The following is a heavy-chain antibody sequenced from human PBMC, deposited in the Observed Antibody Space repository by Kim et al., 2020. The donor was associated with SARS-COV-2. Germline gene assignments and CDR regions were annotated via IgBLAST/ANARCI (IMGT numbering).Heavy chain of an antibody. D-gene: IGHD4-17*01. Sequence: SETLSLTCTVSGGSISSSSYYWGWIRQPPGKGLEWIGSIYYSGSTYYNPSLKSRVTISVDTSKNQFSLKLSSVTAADTAVYYCARHLDTVSIDPWGQGTLVTVSS. V-gene: IGHV4-39*01. J-gene: IGHJ5*02. CDR1: GGSISSSSYY. CDR2: IYYSGST. CDR3: ARHLDTVSIDP.